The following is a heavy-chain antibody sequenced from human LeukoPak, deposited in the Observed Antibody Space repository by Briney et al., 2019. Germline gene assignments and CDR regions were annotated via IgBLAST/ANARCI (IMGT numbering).Heavy chain of an antibody. CDR1: GASISGYY. CDR3: ARSTDSLAQLWFGFDY. CDR2: VHYGGST. Sequence: SETLSLTCTVSGASISGYYWNWIRQPPGKGLEWIGYVHYGGSTNYNPSLKSRITISVDTSKNQFSLKVNSVTAADTAVYYCARSTDSLAQLWFGFDYWGQGTLATVSS. D-gene: IGHD5-18*01. J-gene: IGHJ4*02. V-gene: IGHV4-59*08.